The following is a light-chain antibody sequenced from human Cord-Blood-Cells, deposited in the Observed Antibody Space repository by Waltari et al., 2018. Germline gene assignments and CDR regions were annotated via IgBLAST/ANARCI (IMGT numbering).Light chain of an antibody. J-gene: IGKJ1*01. Sequence: DIQMHQSSSSLSASVGDRVTITCRASQSISSYLNWYQQKPGKAPKLLIYAASSLQSGVPSRFSGSGSGTDFTLTISSLQPEDFATYYCQQSYSTPQTFGQGTKVEIK. V-gene: IGKV1-39*01. CDR1: QSISSY. CDR3: QQSYSTPQT. CDR2: AAS.